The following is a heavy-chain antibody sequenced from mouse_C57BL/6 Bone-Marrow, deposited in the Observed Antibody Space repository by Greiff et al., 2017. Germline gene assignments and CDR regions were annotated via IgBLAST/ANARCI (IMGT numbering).Heavy chain of an antibody. CDR1: GFTFSDYG. V-gene: IGHV5-17*01. J-gene: IGHJ4*01. CDR2: ISSGSSTI. Sequence: EVKLMESGGGLVKPGGSLKLSCAASGFTFSDYGMHWVRQAPEKGLEWVAYISSGSSTIYYADTVKGRFTISSDNAKNTLFLQMTSLRSEDTAMYYCARLYDYDSSYAMDYWGQGTSVTVSS. D-gene: IGHD2-4*01. CDR3: ARLYDYDSSYAMDY.